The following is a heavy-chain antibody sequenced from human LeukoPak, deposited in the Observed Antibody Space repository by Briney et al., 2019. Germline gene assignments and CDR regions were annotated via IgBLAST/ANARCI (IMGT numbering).Heavy chain of an antibody. CDR1: GLSFSSFA. V-gene: IGHV3-23*01. D-gene: IGHD3-16*01. Sequence: GGSLTLSCAASGLSFSSFAMSWVRQAPARGLQWVSSMKGTGERFYADSVRGRFTLSRDDSRNTVYLQLNNLRVEDTAVYYCARASWVSSADAVRWGQGTVVTVSP. CDR3: ARASWVSSADAVR. CDR2: MKGTGER. J-gene: IGHJ4*02.